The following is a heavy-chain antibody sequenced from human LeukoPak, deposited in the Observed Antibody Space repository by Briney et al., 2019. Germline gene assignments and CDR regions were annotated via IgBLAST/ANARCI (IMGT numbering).Heavy chain of an antibody. CDR2: IIPIFGTA. Sequence: SVKVSCKASGGTFSSYAISWVRQAPGQGLEWMGGIIPIFGTANYAQKFQGRVTMTRDTSTSTVYMELSSLRSEDTAVYYCARGSYFNYYMDVWGKGTTVTISS. D-gene: IGHD2/OR15-2a*01. J-gene: IGHJ6*03. V-gene: IGHV1-69*05. CDR1: GGTFSSYA. CDR3: ARGSYFNYYMDV.